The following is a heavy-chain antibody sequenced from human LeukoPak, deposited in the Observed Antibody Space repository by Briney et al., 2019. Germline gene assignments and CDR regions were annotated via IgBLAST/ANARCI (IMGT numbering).Heavy chain of an antibody. Sequence: SQTLSLTCTVSAGSISSGVYSWSWIRQPPGKGLEWIGDIYHSGSTYSNPSLRSRVTISVDRSKNQFSLKLSSVTAADTAVYYCARGHGSGIYVDTFDIWGQGTMVTVSS. CDR2: IYHSGST. D-gene: IGHD3-10*01. CDR1: AGSISSGVYS. CDR3: ARGHGSGIYVDTFDI. V-gene: IGHV4-30-2*01. J-gene: IGHJ3*02.